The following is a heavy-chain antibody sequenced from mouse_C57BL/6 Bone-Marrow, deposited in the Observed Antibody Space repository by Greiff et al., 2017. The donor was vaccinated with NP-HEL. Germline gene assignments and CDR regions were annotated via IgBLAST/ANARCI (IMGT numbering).Heavy chain of an antibody. J-gene: IGHJ2*01. CDR1: GYAFSSSW. Sequence: QVQLQQSGPELVKPGASVKISCKASGYAFSSSWMNWVKQRPGKGLEWIGRIYPGDGGTNYNGKFKGKATLTADKSSSTAYMQLSSLTSEDSAVYFCARDTTVVPYYFDYWGQGTTLTVSS. D-gene: IGHD1-1*01. CDR2: IYPGDGGT. V-gene: IGHV1-82*01. CDR3: ARDTTVVPYYFDY.